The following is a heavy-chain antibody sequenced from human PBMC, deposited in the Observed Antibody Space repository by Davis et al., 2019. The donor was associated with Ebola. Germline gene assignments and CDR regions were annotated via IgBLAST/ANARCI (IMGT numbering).Heavy chain of an antibody. CDR2: ISGFNTNT. D-gene: IGHD3-9*01. CDR1: GYTFTSYG. Sequence: ASVKVSCKSSGYTFTSYGLVWVRQAPGLGLEWMGWISGFNTNTNFAQKLQGRVTVSKDTSTNTAYMDLRGLTSDDTAIYYCARAPNYDVLTGTSSYYFDYWGQGTLVTVSS. CDR3: ARAPNYDVLTGTSSYYFDY. J-gene: IGHJ4*02. V-gene: IGHV1-18*04.